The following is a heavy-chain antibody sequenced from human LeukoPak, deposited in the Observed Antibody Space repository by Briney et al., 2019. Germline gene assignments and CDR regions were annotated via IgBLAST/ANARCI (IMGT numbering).Heavy chain of an antibody. Sequence: HPGRSLRLSCAASGFTFSSYGMHWVRQAPGKGLEWVAVISYDGSNKYYADSVKGRFTISRDNSKNTLYLQMNSLRAEDTAVYYCAKVADVTLVVSAADFDYWGQGTLVAVSS. V-gene: IGHV3-30*18. CDR3: AKVADVTLVVSAADFDY. J-gene: IGHJ4*02. D-gene: IGHD2-2*01. CDR2: ISYDGSNK. CDR1: GFTFSSYG.